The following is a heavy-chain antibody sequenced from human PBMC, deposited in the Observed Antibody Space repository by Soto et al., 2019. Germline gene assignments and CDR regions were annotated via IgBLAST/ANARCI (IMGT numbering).Heavy chain of an antibody. Sequence: QVQLQESGPGLVKPSETLSLTCTVFGASVSSGTYYWSWIRQAPWKGLEWVGHIYYTGSTNYNPSLNTRVTISVDTSKNPFSLQLTSVTAADTAVYYCARGAGFSYASTWFDIWGPGTLVTVSS. CDR2: IYYTGST. CDR1: GASVSSGTYY. V-gene: IGHV4-61*03. CDR3: ARGAGFSYASTWFDI. J-gene: IGHJ5*02. D-gene: IGHD5-18*01.